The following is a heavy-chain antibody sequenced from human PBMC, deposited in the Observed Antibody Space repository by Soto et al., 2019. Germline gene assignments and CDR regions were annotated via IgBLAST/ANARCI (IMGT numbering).Heavy chain of an antibody. D-gene: IGHD5-12*01. V-gene: IGHV3-53*01. Sequence: EVQLVESGGGLNQPGGSLRLSCVVSGFTVSSNYMSWVRQAPGKGLEWVSVIYSGGQTYYADSVKGRFTISRDNSKSTLYLQMNSLRAEDTAVYYCARSDGYPFDYWGQGTLVTVSS. CDR3: ARSDGYPFDY. J-gene: IGHJ4*02. CDR2: IYSGGQT. CDR1: GFTVSSNY.